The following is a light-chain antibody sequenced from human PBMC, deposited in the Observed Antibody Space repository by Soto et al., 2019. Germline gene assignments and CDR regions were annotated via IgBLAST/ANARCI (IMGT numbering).Light chain of an antibody. CDR3: QQYNNWPPVT. V-gene: IGKV3D-15*01. CDR2: GES. J-gene: IGKJ3*01. CDR1: QSVSTY. Sequence: EIVLTQSPATLSLSPGERAILSCRASQSVSTYLAWYQQKPGHAPRLLIYGESCRATGLPDRFSGSGSGTEFTLTISSLQSEDFAVYFCQQYNNWPPVTFGPGTKVDIK.